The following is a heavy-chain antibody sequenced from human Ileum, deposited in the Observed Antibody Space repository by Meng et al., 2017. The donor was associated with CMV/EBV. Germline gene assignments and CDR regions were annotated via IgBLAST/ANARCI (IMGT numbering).Heavy chain of an antibody. D-gene: IGHD3-10*01. J-gene: IGHJ4*02. CDR1: GDSIDSGDYS. Sequence: HVPLQESGPGLVNPSQTPSLTCSVSGDSIDSGDYSWNWVRQPPGKGLEWIGYIYYNGNAYYNPSLKSQVTISVDTSKNQFSLRLKSVTAADSAVYFCARGGIFRGLDYWGQGTLVTVSS. CDR3: ARGGIFRGLDY. CDR2: IYYNGNA. V-gene: IGHV4-30-4*08.